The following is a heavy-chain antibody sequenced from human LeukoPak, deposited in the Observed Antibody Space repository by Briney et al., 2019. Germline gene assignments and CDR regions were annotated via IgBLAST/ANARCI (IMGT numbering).Heavy chain of an antibody. CDR2: ITSSGSTI. V-gene: IGHV3-48*03. J-gene: IGHJ5*02. D-gene: IGHD6-13*01. CDR3: ARDRPSGSSWSDWFDP. CDR1: GFTFSNYA. Sequence: GGSLRLSCAASGFTFSNYAMNWVRQAPGKGLELVSYITSSGSTIYYADSVKGRFTISRDNAKDSLYLQMNSLRAEDTAVYYCARDRPSGSSWSDWFDPWGQGTPVTVSS.